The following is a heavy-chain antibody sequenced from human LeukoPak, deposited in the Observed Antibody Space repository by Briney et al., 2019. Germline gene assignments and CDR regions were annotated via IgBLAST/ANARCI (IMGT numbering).Heavy chain of an antibody. CDR1: GGTFRSYA. D-gene: IGHD6-6*01. J-gene: IGHJ4*02. CDR2: IIPILGIA. Sequence: ASVKVSCKASGGTFRSYAIRWVRQAPGQGLEWMGRIIPILGIANYAQKFRGRVTITADKSTSTAYMERGSLRAEDTAVYYCARVGDSSSGSAAFDYWGQGTLVTVSS. CDR3: ARVGDSSSGSAAFDY. V-gene: IGHV1-69*04.